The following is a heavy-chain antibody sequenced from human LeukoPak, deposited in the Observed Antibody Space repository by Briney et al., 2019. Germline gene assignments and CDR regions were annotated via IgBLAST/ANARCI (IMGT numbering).Heavy chain of an antibody. D-gene: IGHD3-22*01. CDR2: IWYDGSIK. CDR1: GFTFSDYG. J-gene: IGHJ4*02. Sequence: GGSLRLSCAASGFTFSDYGMHWVRQAPGKGLEWVAVIWYDGSIKYYADSMKGRFTVSRDNSKNTLYLQMSSLSAEDTAVYYCARDGSGYDSSGYQRRPFDYWGQGTLVTVSS. V-gene: IGHV3-33*01. CDR3: ARDGSGYDSSGYQRRPFDY.